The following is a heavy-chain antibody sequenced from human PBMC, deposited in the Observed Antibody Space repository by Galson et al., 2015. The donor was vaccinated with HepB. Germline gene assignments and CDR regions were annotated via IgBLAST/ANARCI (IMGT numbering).Heavy chain of an antibody. CDR2: ISYDGSNK. J-gene: IGHJ3*02. CDR3: AKVGYSHDAFDT. V-gene: IGHV3-30*18. CDR1: GFTFSSYG. Sequence: SLRLSCAASGFTFSSYGMHWVRQAPGKGLEWVAVISYDGSNKYYADSVKGRFTISRDNSKNTLYLQMNSLRAEDTAVYYCAKVGYSHDAFDTWGQGTMVTVSS. D-gene: IGHD5-18*01.